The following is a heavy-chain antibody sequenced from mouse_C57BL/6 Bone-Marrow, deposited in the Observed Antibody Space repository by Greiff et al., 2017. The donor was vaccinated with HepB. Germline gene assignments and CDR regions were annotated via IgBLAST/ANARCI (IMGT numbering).Heavy chain of an antibody. CDR1: GYTFTSYW. J-gene: IGHJ4*01. Sequence: QVQLKQPGAELVKPGASVKLSCKASGYTFTSYWMHWVKQRPGRGLEWIGRIDPNSGGTKYNEKFKSKATLTVDKPSSTAYMQLSSLTSEDSAVYYCARGNGSSSFYAMDYWGQGTSVTVSS. CDR3: ARGNGSSSFYAMDY. V-gene: IGHV1-72*01. D-gene: IGHD1-1*01. CDR2: IDPNSGGT.